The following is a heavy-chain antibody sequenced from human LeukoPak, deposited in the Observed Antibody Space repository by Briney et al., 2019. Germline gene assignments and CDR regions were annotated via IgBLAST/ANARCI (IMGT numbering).Heavy chain of an antibody. D-gene: IGHD3-3*01. CDR2: ISPYNGNT. V-gene: IGHV1-18*01. CDR3: ARDTNYDFWSGYYPPYYFDY. Sequence: ASVKVSCKASGYTFTSYGISWVRQAPGQGLEWMGWISPYNGNTNYAQKLQGRVTMTTDTSTSTAYMELRSLRSDDTAVYYCARDTNYDFWSGYYPPYYFDYWGQGTLVTVSS. CDR1: GYTFTSYG. J-gene: IGHJ4*02.